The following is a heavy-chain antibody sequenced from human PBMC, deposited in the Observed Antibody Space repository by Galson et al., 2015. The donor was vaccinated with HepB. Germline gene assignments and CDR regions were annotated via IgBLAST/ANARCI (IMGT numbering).Heavy chain of an antibody. D-gene: IGHD3-10*01. CDR1: GGSFSGYY. Sequence: SETLSLTCAVYGGSFSGYYWSWIRQPPGKGLEWIGYIYYSGSTNYNPSLKSRVTISVDTSKNQFSLKLSSVTAADTAVYYCARHFRGQDAFDIWGQGTMVTVSS. CDR2: IYYSGST. CDR3: ARHFRGQDAFDI. J-gene: IGHJ3*02. V-gene: IGHV4-59*08.